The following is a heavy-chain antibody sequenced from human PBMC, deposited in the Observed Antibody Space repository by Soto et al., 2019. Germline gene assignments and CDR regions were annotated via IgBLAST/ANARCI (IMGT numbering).Heavy chain of an antibody. CDR2: ISFGGSNK. V-gene: IGHV3-30*18. CDR1: GFSFNSYG. CDR3: AKASATWYSSDWYYFDY. J-gene: IGHJ4*02. Sequence: GGSLRLSCAASGFSFNSYGMHWVRQAPGKGLEWVAFISFGGSNKYYAESVKGRFTISRDNSKNTLFLQINSLRAEDAAVYFCAKASATWYSSDWYYFDYWGQGTLVTVSS. D-gene: IGHD6-19*01.